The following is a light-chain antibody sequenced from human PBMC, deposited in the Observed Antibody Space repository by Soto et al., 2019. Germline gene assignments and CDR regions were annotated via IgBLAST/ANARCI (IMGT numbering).Light chain of an antibody. CDR3: SSFTSASTRI. Sequence: QSALTQPASVSGSPGQSISIPCTGTSSDIGAFNFVSWYQQHPVKAPKVLIYGVTNRPSGVDYRFSGSKSRNTASLIISGLRPEDEADYYCSSFTSASTRIFGTGTKVTVL. J-gene: IGLJ1*01. V-gene: IGLV2-14*03. CDR2: GVT. CDR1: SSDIGAFNF.